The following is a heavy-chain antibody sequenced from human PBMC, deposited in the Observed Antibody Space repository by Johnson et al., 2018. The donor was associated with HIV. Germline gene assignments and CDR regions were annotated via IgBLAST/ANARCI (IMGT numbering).Heavy chain of an antibody. V-gene: IGHV3-30*04. J-gene: IGHJ3*02. D-gene: IGHD2-21*02. CDR2: ISYDGNNK. CDR3: ARDGSGHAVVVTVTRRGYGFVLDM. CDR1: GFTFSSYA. Sequence: QVQLVESGGGVVQPGRSLRISCAASGFTFSSYALHGVRQAPGKGLEWVAVISYDGNNKYYEDSVKGRFTISRDNSKNTLYLLMNSLMAEDTAVYYCARDGSGHAVVVTVTRRGYGFVLDMWGQGTMVTVSS.